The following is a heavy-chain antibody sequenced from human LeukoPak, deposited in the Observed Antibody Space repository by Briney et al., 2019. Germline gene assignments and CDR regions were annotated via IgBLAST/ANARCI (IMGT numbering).Heavy chain of an antibody. Sequence: SETLSLTCTVSGGSISSYYWSWIRQPAGKGLELIGRIFTSGRTNYNPSLKSRVTISLDTSKNQFSLKLSSVTAADTAVYYCARVRVGTRGTFDYWGQGTLVTVSS. CDR3: ARVRVGTRGTFDY. V-gene: IGHV4-4*07. CDR2: IFTSGRT. J-gene: IGHJ4*02. D-gene: IGHD1-26*01. CDR1: GGSISSYY.